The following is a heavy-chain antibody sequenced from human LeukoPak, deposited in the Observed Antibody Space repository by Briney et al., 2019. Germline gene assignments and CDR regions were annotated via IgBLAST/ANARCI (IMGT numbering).Heavy chain of an antibody. J-gene: IGHJ4*02. D-gene: IGHD6-6*01. CDR3: ARTATGSSSLDY. CDR1: GFTFSSYS. CDR2: ISSSSSYI. Sequence: GGSLRLSCAASGFTFSSYSMNWVRQAPGKGLEWVSSISSSSSYICYADSVKGRFTISRDNAKNSLYLQMNSLRAEDTAVYYCARTATGSSSLDYWGQGTLVTVSS. V-gene: IGHV3-21*01.